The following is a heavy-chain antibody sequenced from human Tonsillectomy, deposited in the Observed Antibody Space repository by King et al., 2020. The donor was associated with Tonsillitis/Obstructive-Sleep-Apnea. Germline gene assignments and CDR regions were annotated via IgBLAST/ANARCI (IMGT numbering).Heavy chain of an antibody. CDR3: VPRLDY. Sequence: VQLVESGGGLVQPGGSLRLSCAASGFTFSTYSMNWVHQAPGKGLEWVSYISGSSSTIYYADSVKGRFTISRDNAKNSLYLQMNSLRDEDTAVYYCVPRLDYWGQGTLVTVSS. CDR2: ISGSSSTI. V-gene: IGHV3-48*02. J-gene: IGHJ4*02. CDR1: GFTFSTYS.